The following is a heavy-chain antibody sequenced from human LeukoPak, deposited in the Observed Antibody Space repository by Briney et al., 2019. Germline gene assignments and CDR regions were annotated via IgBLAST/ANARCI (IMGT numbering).Heavy chain of an antibody. J-gene: IGHJ4*02. CDR3: ARGFGSYYPQNFDY. D-gene: IGHD1-26*01. CDR1: GGTFSSYA. V-gene: IGHV1-69*13. Sequence: SVKVSCKASGGTFSSYAISWVRQAPGQGLEWMGGIIPIFGTANYAQKFQGRVTITADESTSTAYMELSSLRSEDTAVYYCARGFGSYYPQNFDYWGQGTLVTVSS. CDR2: IIPIFGTA.